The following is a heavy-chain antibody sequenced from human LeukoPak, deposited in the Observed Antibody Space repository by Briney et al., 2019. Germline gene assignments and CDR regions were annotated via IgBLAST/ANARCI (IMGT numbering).Heavy chain of an antibody. CDR1: GYTFTSYD. CDR2: MNPNSGNT. D-gene: IGHD3-10*01. J-gene: IGHJ3*02. Sequence: ASVKVSCKASGYTFTSYDINWVRQATGQGLEWMGWMNPNSGNTGYAQRFQGRVTITRNTSISTAYMELSSLRSEDTAVYYCARGVGVLNAFDIWGQGTMVTVSS. CDR3: ARGVGVLNAFDI. V-gene: IGHV1-8*03.